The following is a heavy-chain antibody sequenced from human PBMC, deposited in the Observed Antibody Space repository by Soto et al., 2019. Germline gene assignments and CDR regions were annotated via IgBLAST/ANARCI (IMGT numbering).Heavy chain of an antibody. Sequence: EVHLLESGGGLVQPGGSLRLSCADSGFSFSSYSMSWVRQTPGKGLEWVSAITASGDRTYYADSVQGRFTIYRDNSKNTHYLQMTSLRAEDTAIYYCATMNGYFEFWGQGTLVTVSS. J-gene: IGHJ4*02. D-gene: IGHD3-22*01. CDR1: GFSFSSYS. CDR3: ATMNGYFEF. V-gene: IGHV3-23*01. CDR2: ITASGDRT.